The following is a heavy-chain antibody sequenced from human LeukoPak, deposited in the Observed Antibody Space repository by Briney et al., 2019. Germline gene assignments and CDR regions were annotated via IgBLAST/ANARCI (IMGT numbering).Heavy chain of an antibody. Sequence: SETLSLTCAVSGYSISSGYYWGWIRQPPGKGLEWIGYIYYSGSTNYNPSLKSRVTISVDTSKNQFSLKLSSVTAADTAVYYCARTTVTHGPLPDYWGQGTLVTVSS. CDR3: ARTTVTHGPLPDY. CDR2: IYYSGST. J-gene: IGHJ4*02. CDR1: GYSISSGYY. D-gene: IGHD4-17*01. V-gene: IGHV4-61*01.